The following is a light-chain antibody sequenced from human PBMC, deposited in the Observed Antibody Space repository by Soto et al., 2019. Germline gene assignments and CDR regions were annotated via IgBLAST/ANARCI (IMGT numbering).Light chain of an antibody. CDR1: QSLLHSNGYNY. J-gene: IGKJ1*01. Sequence: DIVMTQSPLSLPVTPGEPASISCRSSQSLLHSNGYNYLDWYLQKPGQSPQLLIYLGSNRASGVPDRFSGSGSGTDFTLKIRRVEAEDVGVYYCKQPLQSWTFGQGTKV. V-gene: IGKV2-28*01. CDR3: KQPLQSWT. CDR2: LGS.